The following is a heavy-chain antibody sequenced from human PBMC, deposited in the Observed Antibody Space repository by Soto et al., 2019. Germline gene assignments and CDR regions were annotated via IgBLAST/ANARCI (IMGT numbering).Heavy chain of an antibody. J-gene: IGHJ2*01. D-gene: IGHD6-19*01. CDR3: AKTHGPGIAVAGMEWYFDL. CDR1: GFTFSSYG. V-gene: IGHV3-30*18. Sequence: QVQLVESGGGVVQPGRSLRLSCAASGFTFSSYGIHWVRQAPGKGLEWVAFISYDASNKDYADSVKGRFTISRDNSRNTLYLQMNSLRAEDTAVYFCAKTHGPGIAVAGMEWYFDLWGRGTLVTVSS. CDR2: ISYDASNK.